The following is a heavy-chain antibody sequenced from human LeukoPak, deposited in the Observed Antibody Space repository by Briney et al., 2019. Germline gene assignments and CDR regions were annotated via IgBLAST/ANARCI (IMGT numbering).Heavy chain of an antibody. CDR1: GFTFSNSW. Sequence: GGSLRLSCAASGFTFSNSWMSWVRQAPGKGLEWVANIKQDVSAKYYVDSVKGRFTISRDNAKNSLYLQMNSLRAEDTAVYYCARVPGYGGYFSVDYWGQGTLVTVSS. D-gene: IGHD1-26*01. J-gene: IGHJ4*02. CDR3: ARVPGYGGYFSVDY. CDR2: IKQDVSAK. V-gene: IGHV3-7*01.